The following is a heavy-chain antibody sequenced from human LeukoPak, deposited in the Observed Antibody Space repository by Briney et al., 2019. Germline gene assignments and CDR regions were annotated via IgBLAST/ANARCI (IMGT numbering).Heavy chain of an antibody. CDR2: TYYRSKWLT. V-gene: IGHV6-1*01. D-gene: IGHD3-22*01. J-gene: IGHJ4*02. CDR1: GDSVSSNSAA. Sequence: SQTLSLTCAISGDSVSSNSAAWNWIRQSPSRGLEWLGRTYYRSKWLTDYAVSVKSRITINADTSKNQFSLQLNSVTPEDTAMYYCARGSSRIYYYDSSGYSHAFDDWGQGTLVTVSS. CDR3: ARGSSRIYYYDSSGYSHAFDD.